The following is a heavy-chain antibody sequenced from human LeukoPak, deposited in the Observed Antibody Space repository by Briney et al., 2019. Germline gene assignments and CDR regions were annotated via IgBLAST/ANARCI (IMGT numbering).Heavy chain of an antibody. Sequence: GESLKISCKGSGYSFTSYWIGWVRQMPGKGLEWMGIIYPGDSDTRYSPSFQGQVTISADKSISTAYLQWSSLKASDTAMYYCARPQEAHTYYDFWSGYQDPGSFAFDIWGQGTMVTVSS. D-gene: IGHD3-3*01. J-gene: IGHJ3*02. V-gene: IGHV5-51*01. CDR1: GYSFTSYW. CDR3: ARPQEAHTYYDFWSGYQDPGSFAFDI. CDR2: IYPGDSDT.